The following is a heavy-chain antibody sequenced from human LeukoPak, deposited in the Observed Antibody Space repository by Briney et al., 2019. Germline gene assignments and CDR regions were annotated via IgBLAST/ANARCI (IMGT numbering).Heavy chain of an antibody. J-gene: IGHJ4*02. V-gene: IGHV3-66*01. Sequence: ETLSLTCTVSGGSISSYYWSWVRQAPGKGLEWVSVIYSGGSTYYADSVKGRFTISRDNSKNTLYLQMNSLRAEDTAVYYCARLLRERWELRNEPFDYWGQGTLVTVSS. CDR2: IYSGGST. CDR1: GGSISSYY. CDR3: ARLLRERWELRNEPFDY. D-gene: IGHD1-26*01.